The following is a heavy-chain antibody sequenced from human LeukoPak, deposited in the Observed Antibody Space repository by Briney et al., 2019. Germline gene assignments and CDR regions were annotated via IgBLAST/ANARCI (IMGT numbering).Heavy chain of an antibody. V-gene: IGHV4-30-2*01. CDR3: ARVVSGIFGITAESYYFDY. Sequence: SETLSLTCTVSGGSISSGGYYWSWIRQPPGEGLEWIGYVYHSGSTYYNPSLKSRVTVSEDRSKNHFSLKLSSVTAADTAVYYCARVVSGIFGITAESYYFDYWGQGTLVTVSS. CDR2: VYHSGST. D-gene: IGHD3-3*01. CDR1: GGSISSGGYY. J-gene: IGHJ4*02.